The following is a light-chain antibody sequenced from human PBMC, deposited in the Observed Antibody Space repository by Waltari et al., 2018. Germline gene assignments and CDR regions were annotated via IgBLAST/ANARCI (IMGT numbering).Light chain of an antibody. V-gene: IGKV1-39*01. CDR3: QHTFETPYS. J-gene: IGKJ2*01. CDR1: ENIGSY. CDR2: ATS. Sequence: DIQMTQSPSSLSASIGDRVTIPCRASENIGSYLNWYQQRTGEAPKLLIYATSTLQTEVPSRFSGSGSRTDFTLTISSLQPEDFATYYCQHTFETPYSFGQGTKLEIK.